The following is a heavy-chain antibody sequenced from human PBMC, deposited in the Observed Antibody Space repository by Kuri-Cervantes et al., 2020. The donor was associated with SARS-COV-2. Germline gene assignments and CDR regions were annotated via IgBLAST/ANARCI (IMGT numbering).Heavy chain of an antibody. V-gene: IGHV5-51*01. D-gene: IGHD2-15*01. Sequence: KVSCKGSGYSFTSYWIGWVRRMPGKGLEWMGIIYPGDSDTRYSPSFQGQVTISADKSISTAYLQWSSLKASDTAMHYCARLGDGEYCSGGSCYPWYFDYWGQGTLVTVSS. J-gene: IGHJ4*02. CDR1: GYSFTSYW. CDR3: ARLGDGEYCSGGSCYPWYFDY. CDR2: IYPGDSDT.